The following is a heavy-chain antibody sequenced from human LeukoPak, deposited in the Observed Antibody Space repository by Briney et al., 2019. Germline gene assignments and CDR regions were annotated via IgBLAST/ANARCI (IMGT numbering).Heavy chain of an antibody. Sequence: PGGSLRLSCAASGFTFSSYAMHWVRQAPGKGLEWVAVISYDGSNKYYADSVKGRFTISRDNSKNTLYLQMNSLRAEDTAVYYCASLVGATNDFDYWGQGTLVTVSS. CDR2: ISYDGSNK. D-gene: IGHD1-26*01. CDR3: ASLVGATNDFDY. CDR1: GFTFSSYA. J-gene: IGHJ4*02. V-gene: IGHV3-30-3*01.